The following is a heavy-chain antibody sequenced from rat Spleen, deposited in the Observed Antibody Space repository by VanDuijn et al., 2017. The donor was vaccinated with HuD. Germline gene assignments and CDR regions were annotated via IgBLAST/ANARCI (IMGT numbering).Heavy chain of an antibody. CDR2: ISPSGGRT. D-gene: IGHD1-12*03. Sequence: VQLVESGGGLVQPGRSMKLSCTASGFTFSNYDMAWVRQAPTKGLEWVASISPSGGRTYYRDSVKGRFTISRDDAKSTLYLQMDSLRSEDTASYYCARHHYDGYYHGPVLGVMDAWGQGASVTVSS. CDR3: ARHHYDGYYHGPVLGVMDA. V-gene: IGHV5-25*01. CDR1: GFTFSNYD. J-gene: IGHJ4*01.